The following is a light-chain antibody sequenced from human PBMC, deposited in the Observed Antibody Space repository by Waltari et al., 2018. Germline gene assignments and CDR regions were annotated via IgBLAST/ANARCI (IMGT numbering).Light chain of an antibody. Sequence: EIVVTQSPATLSVSPGEGVTLSCRASQNVGTSLAWYQQKPGQTPRILIFGAYSRASGVPARFSGSGSGTDFTLAISSLQSEDFAVYYCQQYEDWPRHSFGGGTKVQIE. V-gene: IGKV3-15*01. CDR2: GAY. J-gene: IGKJ4*01. CDR3: QQYEDWPRHS. CDR1: QNVGTS.